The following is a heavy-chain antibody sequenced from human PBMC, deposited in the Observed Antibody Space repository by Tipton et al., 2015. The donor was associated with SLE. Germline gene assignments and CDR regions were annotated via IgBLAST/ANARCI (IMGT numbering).Heavy chain of an antibody. CDR3: ARGWGSWPYYFDY. V-gene: IGHV4-59*01. D-gene: IGHD6-13*01. Sequence: TLSLTCTVSDGSISSYYWSWIRQTPGKGLEWIGYIYYTGSIKFNPSLKSRVSISLDTSKNQFSLKLSSVTAADTAVYYCARGWGSWPYYFDYWGQGTLVTVSS. CDR2: IYYTGSI. J-gene: IGHJ4*02. CDR1: DGSISSYY.